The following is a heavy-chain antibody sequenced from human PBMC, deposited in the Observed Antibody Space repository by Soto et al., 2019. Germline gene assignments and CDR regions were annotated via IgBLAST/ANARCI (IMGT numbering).Heavy chain of an antibody. D-gene: IGHD3-9*01. CDR3: ASDHMYYDILTGYYTHWYFDL. CDR2: ISAYNGNT. J-gene: IGHJ2*01. CDR1: GYTFTSYG. V-gene: IGHV1-18*01. Sequence: QVQLVQSGAEVKKPGASVKVSCKASGYTFTSYGISWVRQAPGQGLEWMGWISAYNGNTNYAQKLQGRVTMTTATSKRPAYMVRRVLRSDAPAVYYFASDHMYYDILTGYYTHWYFDLWGRGPLVTVSS.